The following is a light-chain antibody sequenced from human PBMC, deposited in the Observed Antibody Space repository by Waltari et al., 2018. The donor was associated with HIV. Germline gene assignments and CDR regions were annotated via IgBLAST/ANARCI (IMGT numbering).Light chain of an antibody. CDR3: QQYVTSRVT. J-gene: IGKJ5*01. Sequence: EIVLTQSPGTLSLSPGERATLSCRASQSLPTTAIAWHQLKTGQAPRVVLYGASSRAIGIPVRCSGSASGTNVTLTISGLEPEDFAVYYCQQYVTSRVTVGQGTRLEMK. CDR2: GAS. CDR1: QSLPTTA. V-gene: IGKV3-20*01.